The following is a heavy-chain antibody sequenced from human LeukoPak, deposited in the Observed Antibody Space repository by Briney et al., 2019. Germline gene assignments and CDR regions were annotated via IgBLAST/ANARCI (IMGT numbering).Heavy chain of an antibody. CDR2: IWYDGSNK. CDR1: GFTFSSYG. V-gene: IGHV3-33*06. J-gene: IGHJ4*02. D-gene: IGHD3-9*01. CDR3: AKDHLPYDILTGYYVATFGY. Sequence: GGSLRLSCAASGFTFSSYGMHWVRQAPGKGLEWVAVIWYDGSNKYYADSVKGRFTISRDNSKNTLYLQMNSLRAEDTAVCYCAKDHLPYDILTGYYVATFGYWGQGTLVTVSS.